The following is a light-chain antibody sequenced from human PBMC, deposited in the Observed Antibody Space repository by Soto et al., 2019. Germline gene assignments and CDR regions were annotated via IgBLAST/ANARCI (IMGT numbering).Light chain of an antibody. J-gene: IGLJ3*02. V-gene: IGLV2-11*01. CDR3: CSYSGSYTLM. Sequence: QSVLTQPRSVSGSPGQSVTISCTGTSSDVGGYNYVSWYQQHPGKAPKLMIYDVSERPSGVPDRFSGSKSGNTASLTISGLQAEDEDDYHCCSYSGSYTLMFGGGTKLTVL. CDR2: DVS. CDR1: SSDVGGYNY.